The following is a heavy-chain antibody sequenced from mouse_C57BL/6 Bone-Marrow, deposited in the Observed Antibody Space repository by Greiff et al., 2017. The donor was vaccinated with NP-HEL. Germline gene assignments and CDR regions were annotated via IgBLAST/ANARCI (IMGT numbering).Heavy chain of an antibody. CDR3: ARDWTTVVGAMDY. J-gene: IGHJ4*01. D-gene: IGHD1-1*01. CDR2: ISDGGSYT. Sequence: EVKLVESGGGLVKPGGSLKLSCAASGFTFSSYAMSWVRQTPEKRLEWVATISDGGSYTYYPDNVKGRFTISRDNAKNNLYLQMSHLKSEDTAMYYCARDWTTVVGAMDYWGQGTSVTVSS. V-gene: IGHV5-4*01. CDR1: GFTFSSYA.